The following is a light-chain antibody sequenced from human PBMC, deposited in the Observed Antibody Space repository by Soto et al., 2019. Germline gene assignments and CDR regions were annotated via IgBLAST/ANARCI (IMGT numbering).Light chain of an antibody. CDR2: DAS. CDR3: QHRSNWPPYT. V-gene: IGKV3-11*01. J-gene: IGKJ2*01. CDR1: QSVSTY. Sequence: EIVLTQSPATLSLSPGERATLSCRASQSVSTYLAWYQQKPGQAPRLLIYDASNRATGIPARFSGSGSGTDFTLTISSLEPEEFAVYYCQHRSNWPPYTFGQGTKVEIK.